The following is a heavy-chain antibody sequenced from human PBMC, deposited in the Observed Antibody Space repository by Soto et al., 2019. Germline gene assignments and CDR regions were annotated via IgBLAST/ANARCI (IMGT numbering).Heavy chain of an antibody. CDR2: INHSGST. Sequence: SETLSLTCAVYGGSFSGYYWNWIRQPPGKGLEWIGEINHSGSTNYNPSLKSRVTISLDTSKNQFSLRLTSLTAADTAVYFCARAPQIVAMGRPFDYWGQGILVTVSS. CDR1: GGSFSGYY. V-gene: IGHV4-34*01. CDR3: ARAPQIVAMGRPFDY. J-gene: IGHJ4*02. D-gene: IGHD5-12*01.